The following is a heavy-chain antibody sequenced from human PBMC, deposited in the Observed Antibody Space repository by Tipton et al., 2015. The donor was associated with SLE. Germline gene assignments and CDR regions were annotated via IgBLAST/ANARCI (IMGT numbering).Heavy chain of an antibody. V-gene: IGHV3-53*05. D-gene: IGHD1-26*01. J-gene: IGHJ4*02. CDR2: IYSGGST. Sequence: GSLRLSCAASGFTVSSNYMSWVRQAPGKGLEWVSVIYSGGSTYYADSVKGRFTISRDNSKNTLYLQMNSLRAEDTAVYYCAKSSSGSYYGVDYWGQGTLVTVSS. CDR3: AKSSSGSYYGVDY. CDR1: GFTVSSNY.